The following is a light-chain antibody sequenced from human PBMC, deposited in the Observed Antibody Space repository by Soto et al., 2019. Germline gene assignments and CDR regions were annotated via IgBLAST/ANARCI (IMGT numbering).Light chain of an antibody. CDR1: SSNIGANYD. Sequence: QSVLTQPPSVYGAPGQRVTISCTGSSSNIGANYDVHWYQQLPGTAPKLLIYGNSNRPSGVPDRFSGSNFGTSASLAITGLQAEDEADYYCQSYDSSLSAYVFGTGTKVTVL. CDR3: QSYDSSLSAYV. V-gene: IGLV1-40*01. J-gene: IGLJ1*01. CDR2: GNS.